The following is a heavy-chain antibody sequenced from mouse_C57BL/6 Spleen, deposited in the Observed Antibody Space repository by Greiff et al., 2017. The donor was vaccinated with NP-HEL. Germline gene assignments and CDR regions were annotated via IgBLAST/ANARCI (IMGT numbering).Heavy chain of an antibody. V-gene: IGHV5-4*01. Sequence: EVHLVESGGGLVKPGGSLKLSCAASGFTFSSYAMSWVRQTPEKRLEWVATISDGGSYTYYPDNVKGRFTIARDNAKNNRYLQMSDLKSEDTAMYYCAGDGCGSGCWFACWGQGALVTVSA. D-gene: IGHD1-1*01. CDR2: ISDGGSYT. CDR3: AGDGCGSGCWFAC. J-gene: IGHJ3*01. CDR1: GFTFSSYA.